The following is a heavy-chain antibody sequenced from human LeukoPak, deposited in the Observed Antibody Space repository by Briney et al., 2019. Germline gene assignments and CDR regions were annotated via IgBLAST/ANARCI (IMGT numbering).Heavy chain of an antibody. V-gene: IGHV3-21*01. D-gene: IGHD1-26*01. CDR1: GLILSDYN. Sequence: GGSLRLSCAASGLILSDYNMNWVRQAPGKGLEWVSFIAISGSYITYADSVKGRFTISRDNAKNSLYLQMNSQRAEDTAVYYCARDLSATIRAYDYWGQGTLVTVSS. J-gene: IGHJ4*02. CDR2: IAISGSYI. CDR3: ARDLSATIRAYDY.